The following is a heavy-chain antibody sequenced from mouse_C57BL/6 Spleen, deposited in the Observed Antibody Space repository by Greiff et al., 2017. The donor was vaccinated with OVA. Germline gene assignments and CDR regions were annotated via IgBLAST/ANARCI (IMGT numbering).Heavy chain of an antibody. CDR2: IDPSDSYT. J-gene: IGHJ4*01. V-gene: IGHV1-50*01. CDR1: GYTFTSYW. Sequence: QVQLQQSGAELVKPGASVKLSCKASGYTFTSYWMQWVKQRPGQGLEWIGEIDPSDSYTNYNQKFKGKATLTVDTSSSTAYMQLSSLTSEDSAVYYCARRDYYGSSPLGDYWGQGTSVTVSS. D-gene: IGHD1-1*01. CDR3: ARRDYYGSSPLGDY.